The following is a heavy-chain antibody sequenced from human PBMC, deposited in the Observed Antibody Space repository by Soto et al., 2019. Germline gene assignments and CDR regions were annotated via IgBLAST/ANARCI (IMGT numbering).Heavy chain of an antibody. V-gene: IGHV4-61*01. CDR3: ARGFKTYYYDSSGYYGVGYFDY. J-gene: IGHJ4*02. CDR1: GGSVSSGSYY. Sequence: QVQLQESGPGLVKPSETLSLTCTVSGGSVSSGSYYWSWIRQPPGKGLEWIRYIYYSGSTNYNPSLKSRVTISVDTSKNQFSLKLSSVTAADTAVYYCARGFKTYYYDSSGYYGVGYFDYWGQGTLVTVSS. CDR2: IYYSGST. D-gene: IGHD3-22*01.